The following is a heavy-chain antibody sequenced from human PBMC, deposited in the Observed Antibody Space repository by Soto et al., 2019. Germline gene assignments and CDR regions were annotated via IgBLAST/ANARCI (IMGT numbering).Heavy chain of an antibody. J-gene: IGHJ4*02. CDR3: AKDGERYSFGYNFDY. CDR1: GFTFSNYA. V-gene: IGHV3-23*01. CDR2: ISGRGTST. Sequence: EVQLLESGGDLVQPGGSLRLSCAVSGFTFSNYALGWVRQAPGKGLEWVSTISGRGTSTYYADSVKGRFTISRDNSKDTLFLQMDSLRAEDTALYYCAKDGERYSFGYNFDYWGQGTLVTVSS. D-gene: IGHD5-18*01.